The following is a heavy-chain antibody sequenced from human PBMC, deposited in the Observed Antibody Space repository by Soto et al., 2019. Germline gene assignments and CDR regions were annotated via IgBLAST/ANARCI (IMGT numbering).Heavy chain of an antibody. CDR2: IWYDGSDK. CDR1: GFTFSSYG. J-gene: IGHJ4*02. Sequence: SLRLSSAASGFTFSSYGMHWVRRAPGKGLEWVTIIWYDGSDKYYADSVKGRFTISRDNSKNTLYLQMDSLRAEDTAVYYCARGGNSLDSWGQGTLVTVSS. V-gene: IGHV3-33*01. D-gene: IGHD3-10*01. CDR3: ARGGNSLDS.